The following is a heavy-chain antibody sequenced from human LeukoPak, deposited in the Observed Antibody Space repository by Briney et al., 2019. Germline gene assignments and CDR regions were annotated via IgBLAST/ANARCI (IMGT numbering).Heavy chain of an antibody. D-gene: IGHD3-16*01. Sequence: PGGFLRLSCAASGFTFSSYSMNWARQAPGKGLEWVASINHNGNVNYYVDSVKGRFTISRDNAKNSLYLQMSNLRAEDTAVYFCARGGGLDVWGQGATVTVSS. CDR2: INHNGNVN. V-gene: IGHV3-7*03. J-gene: IGHJ6*02. CDR1: GFTFSSYS. CDR3: ARGGGLDV.